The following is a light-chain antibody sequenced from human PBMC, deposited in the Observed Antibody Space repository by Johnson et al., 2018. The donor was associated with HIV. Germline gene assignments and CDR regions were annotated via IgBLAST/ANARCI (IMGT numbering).Light chain of an antibody. CDR1: SSNIGNNY. CDR2: DNN. V-gene: IGLV1-51*01. CDR3: GTWDNSRIVGYV. Sequence: QSVLTQPPSVSAAPGQRVTISCSGSSSNIGNNYVSWYQQLTGTAPKLLIYDNNKRPSGIPDRFSGSKSGTSATLVVTGLQTGDEADYYCGTWDNSRIVGYVVGTGTKVTVL. J-gene: IGLJ1*01.